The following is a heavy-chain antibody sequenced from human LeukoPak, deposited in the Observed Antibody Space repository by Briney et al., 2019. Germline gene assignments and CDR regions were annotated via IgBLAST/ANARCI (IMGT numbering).Heavy chain of an antibody. D-gene: IGHD4-11*01. V-gene: IGHV3-23*01. CDR3: AKGLTTHDY. CDR2: IRYGADSA. CDR1: GFTFIDYA. J-gene: IGHJ4*02. Sequence: AGSLRLSCAASGFTFIDYAMTWVRQAPGKGLEWVSTIRYGADSAYYSDSVKGRFTISRDNSKNTVYLQINSLRVDDTAVYYRAKGLTTHDYWGQGTLVTVSS.